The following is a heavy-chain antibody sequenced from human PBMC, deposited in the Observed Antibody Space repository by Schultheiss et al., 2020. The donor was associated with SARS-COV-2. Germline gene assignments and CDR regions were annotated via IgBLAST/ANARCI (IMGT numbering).Heavy chain of an antibody. CDR1: GGSISSYY. D-gene: IGHD1-26*01. V-gene: IGHV4-59*12. Sequence: SETLSLTCTVSGGSISSYYWSWIRQPPGKGLEWIGYIYYSGSTNSNPSLKSRVTISVDTSKNQFSLKLSSVTAADTAVYYCARGRGSGSYPLRFWGQGTLVTVSS. CDR3: ARGRGSGSYPLRF. CDR2: IYYSGST. J-gene: IGHJ4*02.